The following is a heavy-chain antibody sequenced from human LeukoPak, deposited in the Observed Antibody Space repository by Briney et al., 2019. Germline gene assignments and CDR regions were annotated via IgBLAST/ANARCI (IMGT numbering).Heavy chain of an antibody. Sequence: GGSLRLSCAASGFTFTSYSMNWVRQAPGKGLEWVSYISSSSSTIYYADSVKGRFTISRGNAKNSLYLQMNSLRAEDTAVYYCAELGITMIGGVWGKGTTVTISS. J-gene: IGHJ6*04. D-gene: IGHD3-10*02. CDR2: ISSSSSTI. CDR3: AELGITMIGGV. CDR1: GFTFTSYS. V-gene: IGHV3-48*04.